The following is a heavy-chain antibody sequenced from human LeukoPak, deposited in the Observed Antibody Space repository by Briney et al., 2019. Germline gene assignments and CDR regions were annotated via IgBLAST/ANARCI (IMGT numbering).Heavy chain of an antibody. V-gene: IGHV1-46*01. CDR3: ARPLFCAFDNCGYWLDP. CDR2: INPNGDAT. Sequence: ASVTVSCKTSGYTFTKYLIHWVRQAPGQGLEWVGTINPNGDATNYAPRLQGRLTLTQATSTSTVYMELRGLTPDDTAVYYCARPLFCAFDNCGYWLDPWGPGTLVTVSS. J-gene: IGHJ5*02. D-gene: IGHD1-20*01. CDR1: GYTFTKYL.